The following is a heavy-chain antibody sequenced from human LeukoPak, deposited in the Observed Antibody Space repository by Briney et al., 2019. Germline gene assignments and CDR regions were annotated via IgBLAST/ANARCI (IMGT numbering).Heavy chain of an antibody. CDR1: GYTFTSYG. D-gene: IGHD3-16*02. Sequence: VSVKVSCKASGYTFTSYGISWVRQAPGQGLEWMGWISAYNGNTNYAQKLQGRVTMTTDTSTSTAYMELRSLRSDDTAVYYCARDRLLGELSLYPDYWGQGTLVTVSS. J-gene: IGHJ4*02. CDR2: ISAYNGNT. CDR3: ARDRLLGELSLYPDY. V-gene: IGHV1-18*01.